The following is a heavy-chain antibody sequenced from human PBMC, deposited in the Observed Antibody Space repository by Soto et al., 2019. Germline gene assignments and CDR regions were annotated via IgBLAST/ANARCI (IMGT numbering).Heavy chain of an antibody. Sequence: QVQLVESGGGVVQPGKSLRLSCAVSGFTFADYGMHWVRQAPGKGLDWVAVISSDGTEKYYADSVRGRFTISRDNSKSTHYLKLNCLRVEDTSVYYCASVACKGSYFYYGMDVWGQGTTVTVSS. J-gene: IGHJ6*02. CDR2: ISSDGTEK. D-gene: IGHD6-19*01. CDR3: ASVACKGSYFYYGMDV. CDR1: GFTFADYG. V-gene: IGHV3-30*03.